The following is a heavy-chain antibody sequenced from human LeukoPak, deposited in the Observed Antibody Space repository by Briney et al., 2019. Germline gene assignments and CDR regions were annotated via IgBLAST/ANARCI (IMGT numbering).Heavy chain of an antibody. J-gene: IGHJ6*02. CDR2: INHSGST. D-gene: IGHD2-15*01. Sequence: SETLSLTCAVYGGSFSGYYWSWIRQPPGKGLEWIGEINHSGSTNYNPSLKSRVTISVDTSKNQFSLKLSSVTAADTAVYYCARGRACSGGSCYGRMDVWGQGTTVTVSS. CDR1: GGSFSGYY. V-gene: IGHV4-34*01. CDR3: ARGRACSGGSCYGRMDV.